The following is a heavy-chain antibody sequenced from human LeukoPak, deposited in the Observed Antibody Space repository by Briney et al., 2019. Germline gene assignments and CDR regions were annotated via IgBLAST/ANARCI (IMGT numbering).Heavy chain of an antibody. D-gene: IGHD2-21*01. V-gene: IGHV3-30*02. CDR1: GFTFSSYG. J-gene: IGHJ6*03. CDR3: AKVAQAYYYYYYMDV. CDR2: IRYDGSNK. Sequence: GGSLRLSCAASGFTFSSYGMHWVRQAPGKGLEWVAFIRYDGSNKYYADSVKGRFTISRDNSKNTLYLQMNSLRAEDTAVYYCAKVAQAYYYYYYMDVWGKGTTVTVSS.